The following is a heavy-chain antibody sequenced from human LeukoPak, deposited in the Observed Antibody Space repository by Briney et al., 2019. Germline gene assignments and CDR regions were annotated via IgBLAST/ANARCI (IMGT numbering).Heavy chain of an antibody. CDR1: GGSISSYY. J-gene: IGHJ4*02. CDR2: IYTSGST. D-gene: IGHD3-22*01. V-gene: IGHV4-4*07. CDR3: ARLNYYGSSGYSSDY. Sequence: PSETLSLTCTVSGGSISSYYWSWIRQPAGKGLEGIGRIYTSGSTNYNPSLKSRVTMSVDTSKNQFSLNLSSVTAADTAVYYCARLNYYGSSGYSSDYWGQGTLVTVSS.